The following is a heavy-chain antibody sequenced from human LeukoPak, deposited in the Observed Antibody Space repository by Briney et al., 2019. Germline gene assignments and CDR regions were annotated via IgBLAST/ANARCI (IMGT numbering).Heavy chain of an antibody. D-gene: IGHD3-9*01. CDR3: ARTYFAAFDY. V-gene: IGHV3-74*01. J-gene: IGHJ4*02. Sequence: GGSLRLSCAAAGFTFSSYWRHWGRQARGKGVGRVSRINSDGSSTSYADSVKGRFTISRDNAKNTLYLQMNSLRAEDTAVYYCARTYFAAFDYWGQGTLVTVSS. CDR2: INSDGSST. CDR1: GFTFSSYW.